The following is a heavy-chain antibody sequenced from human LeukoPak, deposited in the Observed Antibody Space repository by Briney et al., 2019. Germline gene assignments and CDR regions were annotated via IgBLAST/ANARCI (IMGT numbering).Heavy chain of an antibody. D-gene: IGHD3-10*01. CDR3: AREIWFGEGLPAPDY. V-gene: IGHV3-23*01. J-gene: IGHJ4*02. Sequence: QPGGSLRLSCAASGFTFSSYAMTWVRQAPGKGLEWVSGISGRGSSTYYADSVKGRFTISRDNSKNTLYLQMNSLRAEDTAVYYCAREIWFGEGLPAPDYWGQGTLVTVSS. CDR2: ISGRGSST. CDR1: GFTFSSYA.